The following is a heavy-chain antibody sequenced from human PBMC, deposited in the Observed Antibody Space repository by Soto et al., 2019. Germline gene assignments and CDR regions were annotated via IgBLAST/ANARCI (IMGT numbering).Heavy chain of an antibody. J-gene: IGHJ4*02. D-gene: IGHD3-22*01. CDR1: GFTFSNYA. CDR2: ISGSGDST. Sequence: EVQLLESGGGLLQPGGSLRLSCAVSGFTFSNYAMSWVRQAPGKGLEWVSGISGSGDSTYYADSVKGRFTISRDNSKNTLYLQMNSLRAEDTAVYYCASRNFYHSSGYYWYYFAYWGQGTLVTVSS. V-gene: IGHV3-23*01. CDR3: ASRNFYHSSGYYWYYFAY.